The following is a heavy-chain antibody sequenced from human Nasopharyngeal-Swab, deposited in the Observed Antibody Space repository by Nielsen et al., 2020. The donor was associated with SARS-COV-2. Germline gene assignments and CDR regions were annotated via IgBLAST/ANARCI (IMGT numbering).Heavy chain of an antibody. V-gene: IGHV3-74*01. CDR2: INSDGSRT. CDR3: AKDRGVGALDY. J-gene: IGHJ4*02. Sequence: GESLKISCAASGFTFSSYWMHWVRQAPGKGLVWVSRINSDGSRTSYADSVKGRFTISRDNSKNTLYLQMNSLRAEDTAVYYCAKDRGVGALDYWGQGTLVTVSS. D-gene: IGHD1-26*01. CDR1: GFTFSSYW.